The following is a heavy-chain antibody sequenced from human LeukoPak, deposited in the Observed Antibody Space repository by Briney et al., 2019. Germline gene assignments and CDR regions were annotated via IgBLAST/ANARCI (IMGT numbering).Heavy chain of an antibody. CDR2: ISGSGGST. V-gene: IGHV3-23*01. CDR3: ARDRLLEAAAGSPYFDY. J-gene: IGHJ4*02. D-gene: IGHD6-13*01. CDR1: GFTFSSYA. Sequence: GGSLRLSCPASGFTFSSYAMSWVRQAPGKGLEWVSAISGSGGSTYYADSVKGRFTISRDNSKNTLYLQMNSLRAEDTAVYYCARDRLLEAAAGSPYFDYWGQGTLVTVSS.